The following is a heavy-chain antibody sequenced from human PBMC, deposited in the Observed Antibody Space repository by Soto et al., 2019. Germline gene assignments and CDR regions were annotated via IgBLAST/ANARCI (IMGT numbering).Heavy chain of an antibody. V-gene: IGHV1-46*01. D-gene: IGHD6-19*01. J-gene: IGHJ3*02. Sequence: GASVKVSCKASGYTFTSYYMHWVRQAPGQGLEWMGIINPSGGSTSYAQKFQGRVTMTRDTSTSTVYMELSSLRSEDTAVYYCARLMSIAVAGTPRVFDIWGQGTMVTVSS. CDR2: INPSGGST. CDR3: ARLMSIAVAGTPRVFDI. CDR1: GYTFTSYY.